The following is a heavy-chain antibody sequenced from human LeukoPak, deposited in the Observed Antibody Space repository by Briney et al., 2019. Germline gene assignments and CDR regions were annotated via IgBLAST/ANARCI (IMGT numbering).Heavy chain of an antibody. CDR3: ARGSGIAAAASADY. J-gene: IGHJ4*02. V-gene: IGHV1-2*04. CDR2: INPNSGGT. CDR1: GYTFTGYY. D-gene: IGHD6-13*01. Sequence: ASVKVSCKASGYTFTGYYMHWVRQAPGQGLEWMGWINPNSGGTNYAQKFQGWVTMTRDTSISTAYMELSRLRSDDTAVYYCARGSGIAAAASADYWGQGTLVTVSS.